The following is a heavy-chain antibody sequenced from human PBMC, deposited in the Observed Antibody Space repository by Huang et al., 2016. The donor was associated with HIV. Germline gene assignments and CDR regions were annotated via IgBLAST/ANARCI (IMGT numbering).Heavy chain of an antibody. CDR1: GFKFSNYW. J-gene: IGHJ3*02. D-gene: IGHD2-15*01. CDR3: ARAGGFEI. CDR2: IKIDGRTT. Sequence: EEHLVESGGGLVKPGGSLGLSLEASGFKFSNYWLQWVRQAPGKGLMWVSRIKIDGRTTDYADSVKGRFTISRDNAKNTLYLQMSSLTAEDTAIYYCARAGGFEIWGQGTVVTVSS. V-gene: IGHV3-74*01.